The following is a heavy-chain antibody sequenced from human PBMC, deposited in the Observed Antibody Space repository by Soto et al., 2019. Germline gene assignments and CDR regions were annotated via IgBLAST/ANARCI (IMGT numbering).Heavy chain of an antibody. CDR3: ARECVHYYDRSAPGGRMDV. Sequence: QVQLVQSGAEVKKPGASVKVSCKASGYTFTGYYMHWVRQAPGQGLEWMGWINPNRGGTNYAQKFQGWVTMPRDTTISTAQMELSRLRSDDTAVYYCARECVHYYDRSAPGGRMDVWGQGTTVTVSS. CDR2: INPNRGGT. V-gene: IGHV1-2*04. J-gene: IGHJ6*02. D-gene: IGHD3-22*01. CDR1: GYTFTGYY.